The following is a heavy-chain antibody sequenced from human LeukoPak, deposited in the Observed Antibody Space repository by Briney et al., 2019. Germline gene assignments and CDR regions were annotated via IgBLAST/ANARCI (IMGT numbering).Heavy chain of an antibody. J-gene: IGHJ3*02. CDR2: IYYSGST. CDR3: AREGITMVRGVIGGAFDI. V-gene: IGHV4-59*01. CDR1: GGSISSYY. Sequence: TSETLSLTCTVSGGSISSYYWSWIRQPPGKGLEWIGYIYYSGSTNYNPSLKSRVTISVDTSKNQFSLKLSSVTAADTAVYYCAREGITMVRGVIGGAFDIWGQGTMVTVSS. D-gene: IGHD3-10*01.